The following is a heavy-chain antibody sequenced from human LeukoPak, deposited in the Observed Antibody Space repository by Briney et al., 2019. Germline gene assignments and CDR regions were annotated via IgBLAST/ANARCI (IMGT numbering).Heavy chain of an antibody. V-gene: IGHV1-2*02. CDR2: INPNSGAT. J-gene: IGHJ4*02. CDR3: ARDANGNDY. CDR1: GYTFTGYY. D-gene: IGHD1-14*01. Sequence: ASVKVSCKASGYTFTGYYMHWVRQAPGQGLEWMGWINPNSGATSYAQKFQGRVTMTRDTSISTAYMELSRVRSDDTAVYFCARDANGNDYWGQGTLVTVSS.